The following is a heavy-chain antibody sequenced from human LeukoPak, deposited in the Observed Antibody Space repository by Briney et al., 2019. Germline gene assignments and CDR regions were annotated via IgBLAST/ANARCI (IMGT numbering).Heavy chain of an antibody. V-gene: IGHV3-30*18. CDR2: ISYDGSNK. Sequence: GRSLRLSCAASGFTFSSYGMHWVRQAPGKGLEWVAVISYDGSNKYYADSVKGRFTISRDNSKNTLYLQMNSLRAGDTAVYYCAKDVDYYDSSGYYYLDYWGQGTLVTVSS. J-gene: IGHJ4*02. CDR1: GFTFSSYG. CDR3: AKDVDYYDSSGYYYLDY. D-gene: IGHD3-22*01.